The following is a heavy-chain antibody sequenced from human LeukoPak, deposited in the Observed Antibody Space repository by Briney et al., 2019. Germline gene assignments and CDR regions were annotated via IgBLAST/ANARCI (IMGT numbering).Heavy chain of an antibody. V-gene: IGHV3-30*03. Sequence: GGSLRLSCAASGFTFSSYGMHWVRQAPGKGLEWVAVISYDRSNKYYADSVKGRFTISRDNSKNTLYLQMNSLRAEDTAVYYCASTRYCSSTSCPWYFDYWGQGTLVTVSS. CDR3: ASTRYCSSTSCPWYFDY. D-gene: IGHD2-2*01. CDR1: GFTFSSYG. J-gene: IGHJ4*02. CDR2: ISYDRSNK.